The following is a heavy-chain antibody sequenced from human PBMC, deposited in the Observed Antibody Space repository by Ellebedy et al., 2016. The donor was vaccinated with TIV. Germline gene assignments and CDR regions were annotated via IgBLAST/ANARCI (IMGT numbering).Heavy chain of an antibody. V-gene: IGHV3-64*02. D-gene: IGHD6-13*01. CDR3: ARGRTAADTGFELDY. CDR1: GTTFRGYS. Sequence: GESLKISCTGSGTTFRGYSMHWVRQAPGKGLEYVSAISPNGGRTFYADSVKGKFTISRDNSKNTLYLQMGSLRAEDMAVYYCARGRTAADTGFELDYWGQGTLVTVSS. J-gene: IGHJ4*02. CDR2: ISPNGGRT.